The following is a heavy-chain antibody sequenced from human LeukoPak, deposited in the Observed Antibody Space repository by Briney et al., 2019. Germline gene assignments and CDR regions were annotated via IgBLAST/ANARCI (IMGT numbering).Heavy chain of an antibody. V-gene: IGHV3-11*01. CDR3: VRDSGYSDGLTY. J-gene: IGHJ4*02. CDR2: IGSAGTTI. D-gene: IGHD5-24*01. CDR1: GFSFSDSF. Sequence: GGSLRLSREASGFSFSDSFMTWIRQAPGEGLQFVASIGSAGTTIYYGDSAKGRFTISRDNAKNSLYLQFNSLRAEDTAIYYCVRDSGYSDGLTYWGQGTLVTVSS.